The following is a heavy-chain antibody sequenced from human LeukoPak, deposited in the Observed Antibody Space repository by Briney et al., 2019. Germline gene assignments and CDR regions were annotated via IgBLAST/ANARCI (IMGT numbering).Heavy chain of an antibody. CDR2: ISSSSSYI. CDR3: AKTPTGGSNWFDP. V-gene: IGHV3-21*01. D-gene: IGHD1-1*01. CDR1: GFTFSSYS. J-gene: IGHJ5*02. Sequence: PGGSLRLSCAASGFTFSSYSMNWVRQAPGKGLEWVSSISSSSSYIYYADSVKGRFTISRDNAKNSLYLQMNSLRAEDTAVYYCAKTPTGGSNWFDPWGQGTLVTVSS.